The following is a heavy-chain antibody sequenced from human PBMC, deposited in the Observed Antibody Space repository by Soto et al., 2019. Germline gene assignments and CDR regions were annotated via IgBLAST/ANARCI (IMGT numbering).Heavy chain of an antibody. CDR3: ARGLHEYGFDY. CDR2: IYHSGST. V-gene: IGHV4-4*02. J-gene: IGHJ4*02. Sequence: PSETLSLTCAVSGGSISSITWWSWVRQPPGKGLERIGEIYHSGSTNYNPNLKSRDTKSVYKSKNQFSLKLSSVTAADTAVYYCARGLHEYGFDYWGQG. CDR1: GGSISSITW. D-gene: IGHD4-17*01.